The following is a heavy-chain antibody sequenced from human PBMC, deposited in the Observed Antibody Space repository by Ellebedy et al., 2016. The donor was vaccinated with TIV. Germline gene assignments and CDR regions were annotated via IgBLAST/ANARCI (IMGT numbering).Heavy chain of an antibody. Sequence: MPSETLSLTCTVSGGSISSSSYYWGWIRQPPGKGLEWIGSIYYSGSTYYNPSLKSRVTISVDTSKNQFSLKLSSVTAADTAVYYCAIQKTDIVVVPAALLDYWGQGTPVTVSS. CDR1: GGSISSSSYY. D-gene: IGHD2-2*02. J-gene: IGHJ4*02. CDR2: IYYSGST. CDR3: AIQKTDIVVVPAALLDY. V-gene: IGHV4-39*01.